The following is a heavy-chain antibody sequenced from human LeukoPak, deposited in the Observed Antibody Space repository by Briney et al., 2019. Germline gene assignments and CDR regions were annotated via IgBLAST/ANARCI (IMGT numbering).Heavy chain of an antibody. Sequence: PSETLSLPCTVSGGPINTHNYYWGRIPQTPGTGVEWIGNIFYSGGTYYRPSLTSRASISLDTSRNQFSLKLNSVAADDTALYYCARGNSRSGRWFDPWGQGTLVTVSS. D-gene: IGHD3-22*01. CDR1: GGPINTHNYY. J-gene: IGHJ5*02. CDR2: IFYSGGT. V-gene: IGHV4-39*07. CDR3: ARGNSRSGRWFDP.